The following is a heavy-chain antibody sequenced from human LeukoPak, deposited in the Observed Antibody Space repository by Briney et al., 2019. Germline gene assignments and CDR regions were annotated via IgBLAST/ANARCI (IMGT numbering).Heavy chain of an antibody. CDR1: GYTFTSYG. CDR2: ISLYNGNT. V-gene: IGHV1-18*01. J-gene: IGHJ4*02. D-gene: IGHD6-19*01. Sequence: GASVKVSCKASGYTFTSYGISWVRQAPGQGLEWMGWISLYNGNTKYAQELQGRVTLTTDTSTSTAYMELRSLRSDDTAVYYCARDEQWLVDYWGQGTLVTVSS. CDR3: ARDEQWLVDY.